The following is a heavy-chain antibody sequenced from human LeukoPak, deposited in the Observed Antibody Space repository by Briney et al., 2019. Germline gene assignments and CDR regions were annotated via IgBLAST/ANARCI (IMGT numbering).Heavy chain of an antibody. J-gene: IGHJ6*03. CDR2: LYYSGST. CDR1: GGSISTYY. V-gene: IGHV4-59*01. CDR3: ARDPLNYYYMDV. Sequence: SETLSLTCTVSGGSISTYYWSWIRQPPGKGLEWIGYLYYSGSTNYNPSLKSRVTISVDTSKNQFSLKLSSVTAADTAVYYCARDPLNYYYMDVWRKGTTVTVSS.